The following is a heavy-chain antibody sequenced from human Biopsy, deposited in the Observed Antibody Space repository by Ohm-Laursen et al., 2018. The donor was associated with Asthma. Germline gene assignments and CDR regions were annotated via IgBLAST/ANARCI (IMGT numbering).Heavy chain of an antibody. Sequence: PSQTLSLTCSVYGGSISSFYWSWIRQSPEKGLGWMGYVYWTGSTNYNPSLKSRITMSVDTSKNRMFLELTSVAAADTAIYYCVRAVRNEQWLAPFDYWGQGKPVTVSS. CDR2: VYWTGST. J-gene: IGHJ4*02. D-gene: IGHD6-19*01. CDR3: VRAVRNEQWLAPFDY. V-gene: IGHV4-59*01. CDR1: GGSISSFY.